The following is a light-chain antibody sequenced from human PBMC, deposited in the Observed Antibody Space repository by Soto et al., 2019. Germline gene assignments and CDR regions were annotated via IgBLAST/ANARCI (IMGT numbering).Light chain of an antibody. Sequence: QSALTQPRSVSGSPGQSVTISCTGTSSDVGRYDYVSWYQQYPGEAPKLIIYDVTERPSGVPDRFSGSKSGNTASLTISGLRAEDEAAYSCCSFAGSYSYVFGRGTKAPS. CDR3: CSFAGSYSYV. CDR1: SSDVGRYDY. J-gene: IGLJ1*01. CDR2: DVT. V-gene: IGLV2-11*01.